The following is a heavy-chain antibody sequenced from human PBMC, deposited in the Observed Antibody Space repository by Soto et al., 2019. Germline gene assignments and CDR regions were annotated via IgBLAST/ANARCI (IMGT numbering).Heavy chain of an antibody. CDR1: GYTFTSYG. Sequence: QVQLVQSGAEVKKPGASVKVSCKASGYTFTSYGISWVRQAPGQGLEWMGWISAHNGNTNYAQKLQGRFTMTTATSTTTAFMELRSLRSDVTPLYYCATLNVSGYHTFFAPLAQATLVTFSS. CDR2: ISAHNGNT. V-gene: IGHV1-18*01. D-gene: IGHD3-3*01. J-gene: IGHJ5*02. CDR3: ATLNVSGYHTFFAP.